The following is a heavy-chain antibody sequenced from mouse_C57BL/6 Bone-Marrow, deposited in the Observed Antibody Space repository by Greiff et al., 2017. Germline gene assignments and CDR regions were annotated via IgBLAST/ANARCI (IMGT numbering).Heavy chain of an antibody. J-gene: IGHJ1*03. CDR2: ISDGGSYT. CDR3: ARVSYYYCSNDGDFGV. Sequence: EVKLLESGGGLVKPGGSLKLSCAASGFTFSSYAMSWVRQTPEKRLEWVATISDGGSYTYSPDTVKGRFTISRDNAKNNLYLQMSHLKSEDTAMYYCARVSYYYCSNDGDFGVWGKGTTVTVSA. V-gene: IGHV5-4*03. D-gene: IGHD1-1*01. CDR1: GFTFSSYA.